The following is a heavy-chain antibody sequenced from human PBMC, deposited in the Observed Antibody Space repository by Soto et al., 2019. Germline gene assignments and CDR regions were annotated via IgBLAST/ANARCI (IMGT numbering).Heavy chain of an antibody. CDR1: GFTFNSYT. Sequence: GGSLRLSCEASGFTFNSYTMSWVRQAPGKGLEWVSDIGGSGDYTHYADSVKGRFTISRDNSKSTLYLQMNSLRVDDTAVYYWARRPSGTIDHGGQGPLAPFSS. D-gene: IGHD5-12*01. CDR3: ARRPSGTIDH. J-gene: IGHJ4*02. V-gene: IGHV3-23*01. CDR2: IGGSGDYT.